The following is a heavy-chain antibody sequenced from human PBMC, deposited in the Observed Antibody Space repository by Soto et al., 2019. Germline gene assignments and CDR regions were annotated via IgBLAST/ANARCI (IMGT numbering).Heavy chain of an antibody. CDR1: GGSISSGDYS. J-gene: IGHJ5*02. D-gene: IGHD3-3*01. CDR3: ARGVTVFGLVSRFWFDP. V-gene: IGHV4-30-4*01. Sequence: SETLSLTCTVSGGSISSGDYSWSWVRQSPGKGLEWIGHIYNSGITYCNPSLKSRVVISIDTSRNQFSLRLNSLTAADRAVYFCARGVTVFGLVSRFWFDPWGQGTVVTVSS. CDR2: IYNSGIT.